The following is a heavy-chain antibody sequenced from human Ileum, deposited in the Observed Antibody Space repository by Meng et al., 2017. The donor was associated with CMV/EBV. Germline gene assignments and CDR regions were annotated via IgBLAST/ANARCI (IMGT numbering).Heavy chain of an antibody. CDR1: GDSLSTGDYY. Sequence: VQLQGSGPGLGKPSQTLALTCTVSGDSLSTGDYYWSWIRQPPGKGPEWIGYIYYSGSTLYNPSLKSPVTISLDKSKNQFSLRLRSVTAADTAVYFCAREGGGWYFNSWGQGTLVTVSS. D-gene: IGHD6-19*01. V-gene: IGHV4-30-4*01. CDR2: IYYSGST. CDR3: AREGGGWYFNS. J-gene: IGHJ4*02.